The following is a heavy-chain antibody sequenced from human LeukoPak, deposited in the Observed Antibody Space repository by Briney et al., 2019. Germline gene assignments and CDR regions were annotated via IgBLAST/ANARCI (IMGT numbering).Heavy chain of an antibody. CDR3: AREDDSGSYLNYFDY. CDR1: GGSFSGYY. CDR2: INHSGST. Sequence: SETLSLTCAVYGGSFSGYYWSWIRQPPGKGLEWIGEINHSGSTNYNPSLKSRVTISVDTSKNQFSLKLSSVTAADTAVYYCAREDDSGSYLNYFDYWGQGTLVTVSS. J-gene: IGHJ4*02. V-gene: IGHV4-34*01. D-gene: IGHD1-26*01.